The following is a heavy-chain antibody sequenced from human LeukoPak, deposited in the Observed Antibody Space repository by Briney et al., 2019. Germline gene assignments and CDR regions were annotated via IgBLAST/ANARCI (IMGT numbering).Heavy chain of an antibody. V-gene: IGHV4-4*07. J-gene: IGHJ4*02. CDR3: ARVGPNSSGWLDY. CDR1: GGSISSYY. CDR2: VYTSGST. D-gene: IGHD3-22*01. Sequence: SETLSLTCTVSGGSISSYYWSWIRQPAGKGLEWIGRVYTSGSTIYNPSLESRIIMSVDTSRNQFSLKLNSVTAADTAVYYCARVGPNSSGWLDYWGQGTLVSVSS.